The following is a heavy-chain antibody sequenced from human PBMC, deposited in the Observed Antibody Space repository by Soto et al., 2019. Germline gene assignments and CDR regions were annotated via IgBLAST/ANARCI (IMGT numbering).Heavy chain of an antibody. J-gene: IGHJ5*02. CDR1: GYDFSKFD. Sequence: IQLVQSGAELKRPGASVRVSCEASGYDFSKFDISWLRQAPGQGPEWMGRISPKSANTNYAQRFQGRVTMTADTSTSTAYMEVRRLRSDDTAVYYCATSYYSGFDPWGQGTLVTVSS. V-gene: IGHV1-18*01. CDR3: ATSYYSGFDP. D-gene: IGHD3-10*01. CDR2: ISPKSANT.